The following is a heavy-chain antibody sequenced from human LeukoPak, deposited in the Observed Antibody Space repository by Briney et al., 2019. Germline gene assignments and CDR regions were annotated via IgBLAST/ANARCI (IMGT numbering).Heavy chain of an antibody. CDR3: AREGFALGYGGPYDY. D-gene: IGHD5-12*01. Sequence: SVKVSCKASGCTFSSYAISWVRQAPGQGLEWMGRIIPIFGTANYAQKFQGRVTITTDESTSTAYMELSSLRSEDTAVYYSAREGFALGYGGPYDYWGQGTLVTVSS. CDR1: GCTFSSYA. V-gene: IGHV1-69*05. J-gene: IGHJ4*02. CDR2: IIPIFGTA.